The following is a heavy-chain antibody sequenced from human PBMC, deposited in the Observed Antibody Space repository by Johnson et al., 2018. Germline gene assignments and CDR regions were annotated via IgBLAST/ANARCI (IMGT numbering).Heavy chain of an antibody. J-gene: IGHJ3*02. CDR3: ARNSPISRYDAFDI. CDR1: GFTFSSYS. CDR2: ISSSSSYI. Sequence: EVQLVESGGGLVKPGGSLRLSCAASGFTFSSYSMNWVRQAPGKGLEWVSSISSSSSYIYYAASVKGRFTISRDNAKNSLYLQMNSLRAEDTAVYYCARNSPISRYDAFDIWGQGTMVTVSS. V-gene: IGHV3-21*01. D-gene: IGHD5/OR15-5a*01.